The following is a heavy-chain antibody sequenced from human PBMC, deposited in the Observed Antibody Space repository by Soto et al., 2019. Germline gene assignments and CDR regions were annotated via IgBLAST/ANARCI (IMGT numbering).Heavy chain of an antibody. CDR1: GYSFTSYW. Sequence: DVQLVQSGAEVKKPGESLRISCKGSGYSFTSYWISWVRQMPGKGLEWMGRIDPSDSYTNYSPSFQGHVTISADKSISTAYLQWSSLKASDTAMYYCARSGGSGSYYNEYNWFDPWGQGTLVTVSS. J-gene: IGHJ5*02. CDR3: ARSGGSGSYYNEYNWFDP. V-gene: IGHV5-10-1*03. D-gene: IGHD3-10*01. CDR2: IDPSDSYT.